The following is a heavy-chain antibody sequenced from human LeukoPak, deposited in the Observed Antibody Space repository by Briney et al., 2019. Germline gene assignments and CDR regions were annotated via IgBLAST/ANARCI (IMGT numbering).Heavy chain of an antibody. J-gene: IGHJ4*02. CDR2: VNSGGGDT. CDR1: GFTFSSFH. V-gene: IGHV3-23*01. Sequence: QLGGSLRLSCAASGFTFSSFHMNWVRRALGKGLQWVSTVNSGGGDTYYEDSVKGRLTISRDNSKNTLYLQMDSLRAEDTAIYYCARSAYCGRGKCSAFDYWGQGSLVTVSS. CDR3: ARSAYCGRGKCSAFDY. D-gene: IGHD2-21*01.